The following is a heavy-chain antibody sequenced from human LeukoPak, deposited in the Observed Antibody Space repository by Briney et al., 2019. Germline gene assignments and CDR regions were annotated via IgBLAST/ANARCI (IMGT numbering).Heavy chain of an antibody. D-gene: IGHD1-26*01. CDR1: GFTFSNYG. J-gene: IGHJ4*02. CDR3: AKSSGSYYTSAYLFDY. V-gene: IGHV3-30*02. Sequence: PGGSLRLSCAASGFTFSNYGMHWVRQAPGKGLEGVAFIQYDGSNKYYADSVKGRFTISRDNSKNTLYLQMDSLRPEDTAVYYCAKSSGSYYTSAYLFDYWGQGTLVTVSS. CDR2: IQYDGSNK.